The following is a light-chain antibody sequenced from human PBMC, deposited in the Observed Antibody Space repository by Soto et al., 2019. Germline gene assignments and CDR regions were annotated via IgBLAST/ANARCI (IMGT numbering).Light chain of an antibody. Sequence: QSALTQPASVSASPGQSITISCTGTSSDIGRYNYVSWYQQYPGKAPKLILYDVSKRPSGVADRFAGSKSGNTASLTISGLQPEDEADYYCSSYKSSSTYLFGTGTKVTAL. CDR3: SSYKSSSTYL. V-gene: IGLV2-14*03. J-gene: IGLJ1*01. CDR2: DVS. CDR1: SSDIGRYNY.